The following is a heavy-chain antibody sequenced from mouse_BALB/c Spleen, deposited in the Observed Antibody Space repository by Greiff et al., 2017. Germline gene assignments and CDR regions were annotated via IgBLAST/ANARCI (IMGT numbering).Heavy chain of an antibody. D-gene: IGHD2-3*01. CDR3: ARFDDGYYVGAMDY. CDR2: IDPENGNT. Sequence: VQLQQSGAELVRPGALVKLSCKASGFNIKDYYMHWVKQRPEQGLEWIGWIDPENGNTIYDPKFQGKASITADTSSNTAYLQLSSLTSEDTAVYYCARFDDGYYVGAMDYWGQGTSVTVSS. J-gene: IGHJ4*01. V-gene: IGHV14-1*02. CDR1: GFNIKDYY.